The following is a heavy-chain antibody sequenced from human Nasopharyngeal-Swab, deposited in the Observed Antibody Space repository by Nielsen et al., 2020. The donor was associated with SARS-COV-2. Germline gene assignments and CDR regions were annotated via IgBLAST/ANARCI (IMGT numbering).Heavy chain of an antibody. J-gene: IGHJ3*01. Sequence: GASLKISCAASGFTVGTYSMNWVRQAPGKGLEWVSSISSSSTYIYYADSVKGRFTISRDNAKNSLYLQMNSLRAEDTAVYYCAGAYGSGSYCALDLWGQGTMVTVSS. CDR1: GFTVGTYS. D-gene: IGHD3-10*01. CDR3: AGAYGSGSYCALDL. CDR2: ISSSSTYI. V-gene: IGHV3-21*01.